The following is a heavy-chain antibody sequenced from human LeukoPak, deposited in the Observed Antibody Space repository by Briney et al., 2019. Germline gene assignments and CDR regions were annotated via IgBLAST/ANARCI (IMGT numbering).Heavy chain of an antibody. V-gene: IGHV1-69*05. D-gene: IGHD5-18*01. CDR3: ASLPDGYSYGYHDAFDI. Sequence: SVKVSCKASGGTFSSYAISWVRQAPGQGREWMGGIIPIFGTANYAQKFQGRVTITTDESTSTAYMELSSLRSEDTAVYYCASLPDGYSYGYHDAFDIWGQGTMVTVSS. CDR2: IIPIFGTA. CDR1: GGTFSSYA. J-gene: IGHJ3*02.